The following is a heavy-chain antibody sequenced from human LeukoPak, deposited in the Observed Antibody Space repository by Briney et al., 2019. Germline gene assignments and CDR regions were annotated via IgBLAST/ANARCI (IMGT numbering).Heavy chain of an antibody. CDR1: GGTFSSYA. CDR2: IISIFGTA. D-gene: IGHD4-23*01. CDR3: ARDRASLRWATVVIVDAFDI. V-gene: IGHV1-69*01. Sequence: VQVSCRACGGTFSSYAISWVGQAPGQGGVGMGGIISIFGTANHAQKFQGTVPLTADESTTTAYMELSSLSSEDTAVYYCARDRASLRWATVVIVDAFDIWGQGTMVTVSS. J-gene: IGHJ3*02.